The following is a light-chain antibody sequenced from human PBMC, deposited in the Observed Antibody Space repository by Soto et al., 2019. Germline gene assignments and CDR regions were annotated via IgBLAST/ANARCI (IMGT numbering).Light chain of an antibody. CDR2: WAS. V-gene: IGKV4-1*01. CDR3: QQYYTTPYT. CDR1: QNILYSSNNKNY. Sequence: DIVMTQSPDSLAVSLGERATINCKSSQNILYSSNNKNYLAWYQQIPGQPPKLLIYWASTRGSGVPDRFSGSGSGTDFTLTISSLQAEDVAVYYCQQYYTTPYTFGQGTKLEIK. J-gene: IGKJ2*01.